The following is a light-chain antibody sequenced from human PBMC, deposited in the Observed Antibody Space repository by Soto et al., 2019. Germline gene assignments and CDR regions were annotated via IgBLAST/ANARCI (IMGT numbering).Light chain of an antibody. J-gene: IGKJ1*01. Sequence: EIVLTQSPATLALSPGERATLSCRASQSAGNFLAWYQQKPGQAPRLLIYYISTRATGIPARFSGSGSGTEFTLTINSLQSEDSAVYYCQQRSNWPPWTFGQGTMVDIK. V-gene: IGKV3-11*01. CDR2: YIS. CDR1: QSAGNF. CDR3: QQRSNWPPWT.